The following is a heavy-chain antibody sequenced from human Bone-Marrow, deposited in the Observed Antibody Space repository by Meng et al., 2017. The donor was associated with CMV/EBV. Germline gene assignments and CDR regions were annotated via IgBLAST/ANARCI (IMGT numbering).Heavy chain of an antibody. D-gene: IGHD2-2*01. Sequence: ASVKVSCKASGYTFTSYDINWVRQATGQGLEWMGWMNPNSGNTGYAQKFQGRVTMTTDTSTSTAYMELRSLRSDDTAVYYCARDGDIVVVPAAPRPYYYYYGMDVWGQGTTVTVSS. J-gene: IGHJ6*02. CDR2: MNPNSGNT. CDR1: GYTFTSYD. CDR3: ARDGDIVVVPAAPRPYYYYYGMDV. V-gene: IGHV1-8*02.